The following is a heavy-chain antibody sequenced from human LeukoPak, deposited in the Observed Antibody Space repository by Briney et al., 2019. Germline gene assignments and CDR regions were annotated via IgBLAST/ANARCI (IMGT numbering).Heavy chain of an antibody. CDR1: GYTFTSYA. CDR3: ARGSRGVVTAPYDY. V-gene: IGHV1-3*01. D-gene: IGHD2-21*02. CDR2: INAGNGNT. Sequence: ASVKVSCKDSGYTFTSYAMHWVRQAPGQRLEWMGWINAGNGNTKYSQKFQGRVTITRDTSASTAYMELSSLRSEDTAVYYCARGSRGVVTAPYDYWGQGTLVTVSS. J-gene: IGHJ4*02.